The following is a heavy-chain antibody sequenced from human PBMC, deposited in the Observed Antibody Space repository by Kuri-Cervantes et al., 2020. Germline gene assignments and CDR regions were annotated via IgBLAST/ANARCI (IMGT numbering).Heavy chain of an antibody. D-gene: IGHD5-24*01. Sequence: SETLSLTCTVSGGSISSSSYYWGWIRQPPGKGLEWIGSIYYSGSTYYNPSLKSRVTISVDTSKNQFSLKLSSVTAADTAVYYCAREGLDSMATIDYWGQGTLVTVSS. V-gene: IGHV4-39*07. CDR1: GGSISSSSYY. CDR2: IYYSGST. CDR3: AREGLDSMATIDY. J-gene: IGHJ4*02.